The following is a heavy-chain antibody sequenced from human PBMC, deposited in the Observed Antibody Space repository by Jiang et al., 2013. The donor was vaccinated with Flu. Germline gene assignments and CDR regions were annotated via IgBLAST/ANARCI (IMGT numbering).Heavy chain of an antibody. CDR3: ASLSQDIVVVPAASMGFDY. J-gene: IGHJ4*02. CDR2: IIPIFGTA. V-gene: IGHV1-69*01. Sequence: WVRQAPGQGLEWMGGIIPIFGTANYAQKFQGRVTITADESTSTAYMELSSLRSEDTAVYYCASLSQDIVVVPAASMGFDYWGQGTLVTVSS. D-gene: IGHD2-2*01.